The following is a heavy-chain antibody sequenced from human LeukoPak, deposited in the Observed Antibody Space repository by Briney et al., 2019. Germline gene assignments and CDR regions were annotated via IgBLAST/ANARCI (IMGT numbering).Heavy chain of an antibody. CDR2: IYYSGST. CDR3: ARVSVAGTGPDY. V-gene: IGHV4-30-4*01. CDR1: GGSISSGDYY. D-gene: IGHD6-13*01. Sequence: SQTLSLTCTVSGGSISSGDYYWSWIRQPPGKGLEWIGYIYYSGSTYYNPSLKSRVTISVDTSKNQFSLKLKSVTAADTAVHYCARVSVAGTGPDYWGQGTLVTVSS. J-gene: IGHJ4*02.